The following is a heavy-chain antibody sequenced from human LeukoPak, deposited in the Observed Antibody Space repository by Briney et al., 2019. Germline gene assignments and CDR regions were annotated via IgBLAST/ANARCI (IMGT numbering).Heavy chain of an antibody. V-gene: IGHV4-30-2*01. J-gene: IGHJ4*02. CDR3: ARANVVVPAAIDY. D-gene: IGHD2-2*02. Sequence: PSQTLSLTCAVSGGSISSGGYSWSWIRQPPGKGLEWIGYIYHSGSTYYNPSLKSRVTISVDRSKNQFSLKLSSVTAADTAVYYCARANVVVPAAIDYWGQGTLVTVSS. CDR2: IYHSGST. CDR1: GGSISSGGYS.